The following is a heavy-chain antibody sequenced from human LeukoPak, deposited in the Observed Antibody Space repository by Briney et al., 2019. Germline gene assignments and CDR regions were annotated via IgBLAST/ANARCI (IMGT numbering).Heavy chain of an antibody. J-gene: IGHJ2*01. V-gene: IGHV3-23*01. Sequence: GGSLRLSCAASGFTFSNHAKSWVRQAPGKGLEWVSAINGSGSSTYYADSVKGRVSISRDNSKNTLYLQMNSLRVEDTALYYCARDFWDDFEYFDLWGRGTLVTVSS. CDR3: ARDFWDDFEYFDL. CDR2: INGSGSST. D-gene: IGHD3-3*01. CDR1: GFTFSNHA.